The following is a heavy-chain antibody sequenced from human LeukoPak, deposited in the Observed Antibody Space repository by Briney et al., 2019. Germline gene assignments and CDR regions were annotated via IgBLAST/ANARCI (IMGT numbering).Heavy chain of an antibody. J-gene: IGHJ4*02. CDR3: ARDHYYDSSGYYRPFDY. D-gene: IGHD3-22*01. CDR2: ISYDGSNK. CDR1: GFTFRTYS. Sequence: GGSLRLSCAASGFTFRTYSMNWVRQAPGKGLEWVAVISYDGSNKYYADSVKGRFTISRDKSKNTLYLQMNSLRAEDTAVYYCARDHYYDSSGYYRPFDYWGQGTLVTVSS. V-gene: IGHV3-30*03.